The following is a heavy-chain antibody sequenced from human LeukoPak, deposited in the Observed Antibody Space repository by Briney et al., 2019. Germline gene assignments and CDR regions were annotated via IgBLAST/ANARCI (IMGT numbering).Heavy chain of an antibody. D-gene: IGHD3-22*01. J-gene: IGHJ4*02. CDR1: GGTFSSYT. CDR3: ARALSTHYYDSSGYSN. CDR2: IIPILGIA. V-gene: IGHV1-69*02. Sequence: VASVKVSCKASGGTFSSYTISWVRQAPGQGLEWMGRIIPILGIANYAQKFQGRVTITADKSTSTAYMELSSLRSEDTAVYYCARALSTHYYDSSGYSNCGQGTLVTVSS.